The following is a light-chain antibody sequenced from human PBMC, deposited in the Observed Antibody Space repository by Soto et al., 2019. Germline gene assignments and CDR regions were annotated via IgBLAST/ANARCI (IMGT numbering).Light chain of an antibody. Sequence: VLTQSPGTLSLSPGERATLSCRASQSVSRSNFAWYQQTPSQAPRLLIYGASSRATGIPDRFSGAGSGTDFTLCINRLEPEDFAVYYCQHYDTSLTFGGGTKVELK. CDR1: QSVSRSN. CDR2: GAS. V-gene: IGKV3-20*01. J-gene: IGKJ4*01. CDR3: QHYDTSLT.